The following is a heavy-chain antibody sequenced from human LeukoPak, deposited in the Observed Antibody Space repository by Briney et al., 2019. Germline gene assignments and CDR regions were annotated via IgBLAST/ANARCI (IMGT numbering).Heavy chain of an antibody. CDR3: ARVDGSSWSFDY. D-gene: IGHD6-13*01. CDR2: ISSSSSYI. CDR1: GFTFSSYS. V-gene: IGHV3-21*01. J-gene: IGHJ4*02. Sequence: GGSLRLSCAASGFTFSSYSMNWVRQAPGKGLEWVSSISSSSSYIYYADSVKGRFTISRDNAKNSLYLQMNSLRAEDTAVYYCARVDGSSWSFDYWGQGTLVTVSS.